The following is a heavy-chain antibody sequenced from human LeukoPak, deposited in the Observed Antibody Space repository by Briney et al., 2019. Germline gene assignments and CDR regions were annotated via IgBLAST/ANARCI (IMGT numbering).Heavy chain of an antibody. CDR3: ARGDFIQLWLLDY. Sequence: PGGSLRLSCADSGFTFSSYAMHWVRQAPGKGLEWVAVISYDGSNKYYADSVKGRFTISRDNSKNTLYLQMNSLRAEDTAVYYCARGDFIQLWLLDYWGQGTLVTVSS. D-gene: IGHD5-18*01. CDR1: GFTFSSYA. J-gene: IGHJ4*02. V-gene: IGHV3-30*04. CDR2: ISYDGSNK.